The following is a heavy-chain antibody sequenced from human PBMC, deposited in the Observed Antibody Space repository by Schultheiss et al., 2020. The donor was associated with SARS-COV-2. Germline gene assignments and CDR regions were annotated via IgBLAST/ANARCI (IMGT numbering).Heavy chain of an antibody. CDR3: AKDTIDYYYDSSGYLDY. D-gene: IGHD3-22*01. CDR2: IIPIFGTA. J-gene: IGHJ4*02. CDR1: GYTFTGYY. Sequence: SVKVSCKASGYTFTGYYMHWVRQAPGQGLEWMGGIIPIFGTANYAQKFQGRVTITADESTSTAYMELSSLGSEDTAVYYCAKDTIDYYYDSSGYLDYWGQGTLVTVSS. V-gene: IGHV1-69*13.